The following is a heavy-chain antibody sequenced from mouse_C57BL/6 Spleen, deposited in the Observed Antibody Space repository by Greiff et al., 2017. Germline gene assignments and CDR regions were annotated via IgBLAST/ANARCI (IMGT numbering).Heavy chain of an antibody. CDR2: ISNGGGST. V-gene: IGHV5-12*01. D-gene: IGHD2-4*01. Sequence: EVQLQESGGGLVQPGGSLKLSCAASGFTFSDYYMYWVRQTPEKRLEWVAYISNGGGSTYYPDTVKGRFTISRDNAKNTLYLQMSRLKSEDTAMYYCARPDYDGTAWFADWGQGTLVTVSA. J-gene: IGHJ3*01. CDR1: GFTFSDYY. CDR3: ARPDYDGTAWFAD.